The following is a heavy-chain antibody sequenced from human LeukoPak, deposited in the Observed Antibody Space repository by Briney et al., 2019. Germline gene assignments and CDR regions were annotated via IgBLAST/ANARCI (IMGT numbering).Heavy chain of an antibody. CDR3: IRGIRYFYGSGSWYYFDY. D-gene: IGHD3-10*01. V-gene: IGHV3-49*04. CDR1: GFTFGDYA. CDR2: IRSKAYGGTT. J-gene: IGHJ4*02. Sequence: GGSLRLSCTASGFTFGDYAMSWVRQAPGKGLEWVGFIRSKAYGGTTEYAASVKGRFTISRDDSKSIAYLQMNSLKTEDTAVYYCIRGIRYFYGSGSWYYFDYWGQGTLVTVSS.